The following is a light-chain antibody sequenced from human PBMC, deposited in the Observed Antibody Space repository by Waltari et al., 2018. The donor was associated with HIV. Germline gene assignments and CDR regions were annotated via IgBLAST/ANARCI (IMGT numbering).Light chain of an antibody. CDR2: GVS. CDR3: SSYTGLSTVV. J-gene: IGLJ2*01. Sequence: HSALTQPASVSGSPGPTVTIPCPGTSGHIAGYNFVPLFQPRPGKAPRLMIYGVSHRPSGVSNRFSGSKSGNTASLTISGLRTDDEADYYCSSYTGLSTVVFGGGTQLTVL. CDR1: SGHIAGYNF. V-gene: IGLV2-14*01.